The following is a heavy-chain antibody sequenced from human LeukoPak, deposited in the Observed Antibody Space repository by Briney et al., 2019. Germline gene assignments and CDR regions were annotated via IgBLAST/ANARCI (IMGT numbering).Heavy chain of an antibody. Sequence: GGSLTLSCAVSGFPFNDAWMSWVRQAPGKGLEWVANIKQDGSQKSYVDSVKGRFTISRDNAKNSLSLQMDSLRGEDTAVYYCARDRDYYDLGHFDFWGQGTLVTV. CDR2: IKQDGSQK. J-gene: IGHJ4*02. CDR1: GFPFNDAW. D-gene: IGHD3-22*01. V-gene: IGHV3-7*01. CDR3: ARDRDYYDLGHFDF.